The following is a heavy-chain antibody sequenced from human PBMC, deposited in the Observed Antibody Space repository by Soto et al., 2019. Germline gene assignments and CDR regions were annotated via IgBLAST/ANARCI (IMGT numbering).Heavy chain of an antibody. Sequence: SETLSLTCAVYGGSFSGYYWSWIRQPPGKGLEWIGEINHSGSTNYNPSLKSRVTISVDTSKNQFSLKLSSVTAADTAVYYCARFYCSGGSCYLNWFDPWGQGTLVTVSS. CDR3: ARFYCSGGSCYLNWFDP. CDR2: INHSGST. D-gene: IGHD2-15*01. J-gene: IGHJ5*02. V-gene: IGHV4-34*01. CDR1: GGSFSGYY.